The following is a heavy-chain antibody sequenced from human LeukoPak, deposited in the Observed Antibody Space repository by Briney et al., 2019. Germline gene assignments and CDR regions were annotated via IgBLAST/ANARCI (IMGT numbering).Heavy chain of an antibody. CDR2: IYHSGST. CDR3: ARGPGIQDG. J-gene: IGHJ4*02. D-gene: IGHD1-26*01. CDR1: GGSISSGGYS. V-gene: IGHV4-30-2*01. Sequence: PSQTLSLTCAVSGGSISSGGYSWSWIRQPPGKGLEWIGYIYHSGSTNYNPSLKSRVTISVDTSKNQFSLKLSSVTAADTAAYYCARGPGIQDGWGQGTLVTVSS.